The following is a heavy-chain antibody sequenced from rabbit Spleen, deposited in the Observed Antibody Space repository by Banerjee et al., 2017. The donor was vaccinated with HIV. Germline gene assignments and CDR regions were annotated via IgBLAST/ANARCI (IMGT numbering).Heavy chain of an antibody. Sequence: QEQLVESGGGLVQPGGSLKLSCKASGVSLNDKDVMCWVRQAPGKGLEWIACINMFTAKSVYASWAKGRFMMSRTSSTTVTLQMTSLTAADTATYFCARDLVSVIGWNFNLWGPGTLVTVS. CDR2: INMFTAKS. D-gene: IGHD1-1*01. CDR3: ARDLVSVIGWNFNL. J-gene: IGHJ4*01. CDR1: GVSLNDKDV. V-gene: IGHV1S45*01.